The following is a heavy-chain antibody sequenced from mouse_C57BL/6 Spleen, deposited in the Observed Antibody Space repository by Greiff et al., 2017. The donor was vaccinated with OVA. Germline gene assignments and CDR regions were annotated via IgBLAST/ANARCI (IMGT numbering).Heavy chain of an antibody. CDR3: ARRSGYYRLDY. Sequence: QVQLQQPGAELVKPGASVKLSCKASGYTFTSYWMQWVKQRPGQGLEWIGEIDPSDSYTTYNQKFKGKATLTVDTSSSTAYMQLSSLTSEDSAVYYCARRSGYYRLDYWGQGTTLTVSS. CDR1: GYTFTSYW. V-gene: IGHV1-50*01. J-gene: IGHJ2*01. D-gene: IGHD2-3*01. CDR2: IDPSDSYT.